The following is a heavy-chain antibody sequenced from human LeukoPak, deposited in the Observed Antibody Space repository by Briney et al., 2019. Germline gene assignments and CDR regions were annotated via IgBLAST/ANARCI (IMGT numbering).Heavy chain of an antibody. CDR1: GVSISSGSNY. J-gene: IGHJ5*02. D-gene: IGHD2-2*01. CDR3: ARDLRPVVPAATKNWFDP. CDR2: IYSSGNT. V-gene: IGHV4-39*07. Sequence: SETLSLTCSVSGVSISSGSNYWGWIRQPPGKTLEWIGSIYSSGNTYYNPSLKSRVIILIDTAKNHFSLNLSSVTAADTAVYYCARDLRPVVPAATKNWFDPWGQGTLVTVFS.